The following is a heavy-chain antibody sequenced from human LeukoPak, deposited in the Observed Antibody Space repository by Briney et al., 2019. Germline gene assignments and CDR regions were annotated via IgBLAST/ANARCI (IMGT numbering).Heavy chain of an antibody. CDR1: GFTFSSYE. D-gene: IGHD3-10*01. Sequence: SGGSLRLSCAASGFTFSSYEMNWVRQAPGKGLEWVSYISSSGSTIYYADSVKGRFTISRDNAKNSLYLQMNSLRAEDTAVYYCARDYFFGGSGSYFDYWGQGTLVTVSS. CDR3: ARDYFFGGSGSYFDY. V-gene: IGHV3-48*03. J-gene: IGHJ4*02. CDR2: ISSSGSTI.